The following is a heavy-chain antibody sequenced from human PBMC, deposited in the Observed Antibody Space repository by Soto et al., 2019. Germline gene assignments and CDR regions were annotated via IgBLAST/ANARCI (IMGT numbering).Heavy chain of an antibody. CDR3: ARDFRSGYYLSGYYYYGMDV. V-gene: IGHV3-30-3*01. CDR2: ISYDGSNK. CDR1: GFTFSSCA. J-gene: IGHJ6*02. D-gene: IGHD3-3*01. Sequence: VGSLRLSCAASGFTFSSCAMHWVRQAPGKGLEWVAVISYDGSNKYYADSVKGRFTISRDNSKNTLYLQMNSLRAEDTAVYYCARDFRSGYYLSGYYYYGMDVWGQGTTVTVSS.